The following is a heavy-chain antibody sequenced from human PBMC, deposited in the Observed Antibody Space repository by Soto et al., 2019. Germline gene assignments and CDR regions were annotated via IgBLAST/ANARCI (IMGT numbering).Heavy chain of an antibody. D-gene: IGHD2-2*02. CDR3: AASRGYCSPTQCYICPFDS. J-gene: IGHJ4*02. Sequence: ASVKVSCKASGYTFTGYYMHWVRQAPGQGLEWMGWINPNSGGTNYAQKFQGRVTLTRDTSISTAYMELSRLRSDDTAVYFCAASRGYCSPTQCYICPFDSWGQGTLATVSS. V-gene: IGHV1-2*02. CDR1: GYTFTGYY. CDR2: INPNSGGT.